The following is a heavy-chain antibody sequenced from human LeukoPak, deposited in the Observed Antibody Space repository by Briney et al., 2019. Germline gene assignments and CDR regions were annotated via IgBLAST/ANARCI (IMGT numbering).Heavy chain of an antibody. J-gene: IGHJ4*02. Sequence: PSETLSLTCTVSGGSLSSYYWTWIRQPPGKGLEWIGYIYYSGNTNYNPSLKSRVTISVDTSKNHFSLKLSSVTAADTAVYYCARHRDYYDSSGYTFPIDYWGQGTLVTVSS. CDR2: IYYSGNT. CDR3: ARHRDYYDSSGYTFPIDY. V-gene: IGHV4-59*08. D-gene: IGHD3-22*01. CDR1: GGSLSSYY.